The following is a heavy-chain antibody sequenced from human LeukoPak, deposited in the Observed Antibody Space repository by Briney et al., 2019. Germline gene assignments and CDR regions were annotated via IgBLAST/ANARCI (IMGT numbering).Heavy chain of an antibody. V-gene: IGHV1-46*01. Sequence: ASVKVSCKASGYTFTNYYMHWVRQAPGQGLEWMGIINPSGGSTSYAQKFQVRVTMTRDTSTGTVYMELSSLRSEDTAVYYCARVGATGYFDYWGQGTLVTVSS. CDR2: INPSGGST. CDR1: GYTFTNYY. CDR3: ARVGATGYFDY. D-gene: IGHD1-26*01. J-gene: IGHJ4*02.